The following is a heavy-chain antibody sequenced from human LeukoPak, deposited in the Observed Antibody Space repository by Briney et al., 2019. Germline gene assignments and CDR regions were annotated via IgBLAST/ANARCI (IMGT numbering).Heavy chain of an antibody. V-gene: IGHV5-51*01. D-gene: IGHD3-22*01. CDR2: VYPGDSDA. CDR3: ARQFYYDRSGFFEGAY. Sequence: GESLKISCKGSGYKFTNYWIGWVRQMPGKGLEWMGSVYPGDSDARYSPSFQGQVTVSADRSISTAYLQWSSLKASDTAMYYCARQFYYDRSGFFEGAYWGQGSLVTVSS. J-gene: IGHJ4*02. CDR1: GYKFTNYW.